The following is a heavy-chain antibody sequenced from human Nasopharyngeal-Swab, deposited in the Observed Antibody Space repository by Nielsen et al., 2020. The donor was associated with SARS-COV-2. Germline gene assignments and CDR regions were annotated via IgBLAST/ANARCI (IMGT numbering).Heavy chain of an antibody. CDR2: INHSGST. CDR1: GGSFSGYY. J-gene: IGHJ4*02. Sequence: SETLPLTCAVYGGSFSGYYWSWIRQPPGKGLEWIGEINHSGSTNYNPSLKSRVTISVDKSKNQFSLKLSSVTAADTAVYYCARLGVGARADFDYWGQGTLVTVSS. D-gene: IGHD1-26*01. CDR3: ARLGVGARADFDY. V-gene: IGHV4-34*01.